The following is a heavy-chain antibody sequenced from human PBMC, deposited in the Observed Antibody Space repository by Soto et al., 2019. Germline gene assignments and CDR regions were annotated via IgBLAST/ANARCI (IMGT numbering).Heavy chain of an antibody. J-gene: IGHJ1*01. Sequence: HLGGSLRLSCAASGFTVSSNYMSWVRQAPGKGLEWVSVIYSGGSTYYADSVKGRFTISRDNSKNTLYLQMNSLRAEDTAVYYCARDMVRGLYPEYFQHWGQGTLVTVS. D-gene: IGHD3-10*01. CDR1: GFTVSSNY. CDR2: IYSGGST. CDR3: ARDMVRGLYPEYFQH. V-gene: IGHV3-66*01.